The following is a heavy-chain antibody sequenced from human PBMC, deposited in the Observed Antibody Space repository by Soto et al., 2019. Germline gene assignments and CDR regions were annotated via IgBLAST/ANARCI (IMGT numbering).Heavy chain of an antibody. CDR2: IKSKTDGGTT. Sequence: PGGSLRPSCAASGFTFSNAWMSWVRQAPGKGLEWVGRIKSKTDGGTTDYAAPVKGRFTISRDDSKNTLYLQMNSLKTEDTAVYYCTTDTWHSSGWDELDYWGQGTLVTVSS. D-gene: IGHD6-19*01. CDR3: TTDTWHSSGWDELDY. CDR1: GFTFSNAW. J-gene: IGHJ4*02. V-gene: IGHV3-15*01.